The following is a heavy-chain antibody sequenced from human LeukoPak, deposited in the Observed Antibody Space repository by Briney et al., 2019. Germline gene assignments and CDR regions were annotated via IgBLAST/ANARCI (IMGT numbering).Heavy chain of an antibody. D-gene: IGHD3-10*01. CDR2: IYYSGST. J-gene: IGHJ6*03. CDR3: ARARFEGSGTYYYYYYMDV. Sequence: PSETLSLTCTVSGGSISSSSYYWGWIRQPPGKGLEWIGSIYYSGSTYYNPSLKSRVTISVDTSKNQFSLKLSSVTAADTAVYYCARARFEGSGTYYYYYYMDVWGKGTTVTVSS. V-gene: IGHV4-39*01. CDR1: GGSISSSSYY.